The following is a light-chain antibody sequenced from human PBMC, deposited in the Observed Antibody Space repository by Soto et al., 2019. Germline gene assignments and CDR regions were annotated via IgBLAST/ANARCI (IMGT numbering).Light chain of an antibody. J-gene: IGLJ3*02. V-gene: IGLV1-51*01. CDR1: SSNIGDNY. CDR3: GTWDSGLSAGV. Sequence: QSVLTQPPSVSAAPGQRVTISCSGSSSNIGDNYVSWYQQLPGTAPKLLIYDNTERPSGIPDRFSGSKSGTSATLGITGLQTGDEADYYCGTWDSGLSAGVFGGGTKVTV. CDR2: DNT.